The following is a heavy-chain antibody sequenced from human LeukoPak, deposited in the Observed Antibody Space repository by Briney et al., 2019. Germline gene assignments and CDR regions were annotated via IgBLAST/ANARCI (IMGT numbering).Heavy chain of an antibody. V-gene: IGHV1-8*01. CDR3: ARGLGGPSDIDY. Sequence: ASVKVSCKASGYTFTSYDINCVRQATGQGLEWMGGMNPNSGNTGYAQKFQGRVTMTRNTSIRTAYMELSSLRSEDTAVYYCARGLGGPSDIDYWGQGTLVTVSS. J-gene: IGHJ4*02. CDR2: MNPNSGNT. CDR1: GYTFTSYD. D-gene: IGHD3-10*01.